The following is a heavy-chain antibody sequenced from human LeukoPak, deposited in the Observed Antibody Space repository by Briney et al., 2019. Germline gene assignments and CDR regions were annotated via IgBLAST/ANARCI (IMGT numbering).Heavy chain of an antibody. D-gene: IGHD6-13*01. CDR2: ITGGSNHI. J-gene: IGHJ4*02. CDR3: ATDLGSSSLSAFDY. V-gene: IGHV3-21*01. Sequence: GGSLRLSCAASGFTFSNFIMNWVRQAPGKGLEWVAFITGGSNHIYYADSVQGRFTISRDNAKNSLYLQMNSLRVEDTAVYYCATDLGSSSLSAFDYWGQGTLVTVSS. CDR1: GFTFSNFI.